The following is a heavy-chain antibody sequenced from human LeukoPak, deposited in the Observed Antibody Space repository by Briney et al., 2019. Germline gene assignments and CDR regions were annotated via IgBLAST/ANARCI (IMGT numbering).Heavy chain of an antibody. D-gene: IGHD6-25*01. CDR3: AKALSYSITAATDY. Sequence: GRSLRLSCAVSGFTFDDYAMHWVRHGPGRGLGWVSGISWNSGSIGYADSVKGRFTISRDNAKNSLYLQMNSLRAEDTALYYCAKALSYSITAATDYWGQGTLVTVSS. J-gene: IGHJ4*02. V-gene: IGHV3-9*01. CDR1: GFTFDDYA. CDR2: ISWNSGSI.